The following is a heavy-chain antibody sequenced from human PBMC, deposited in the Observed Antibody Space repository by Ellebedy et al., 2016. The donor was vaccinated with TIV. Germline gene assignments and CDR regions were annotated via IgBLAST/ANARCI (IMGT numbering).Heavy chain of an antibody. J-gene: IGHJ3*02. Sequence: PGGSLRLSCAASGFTFSSYAMSWVRQAPGKGLEWVSAISGSGGSTYYADSVKGRFTISRDNSKNTLYLQMNSLKAEDTAVYYCAKDGTSGEYSSGCYGYDAFDIWGQGTMVTVSS. CDR1: GFTFSSYA. D-gene: IGHD6-19*01. V-gene: IGHV3-23*01. CDR2: ISGSGGST. CDR3: AKDGTSGEYSSGCYGYDAFDI.